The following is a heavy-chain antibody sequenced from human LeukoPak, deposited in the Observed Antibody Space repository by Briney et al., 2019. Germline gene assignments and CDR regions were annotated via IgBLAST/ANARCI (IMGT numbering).Heavy chain of an antibody. J-gene: IGHJ4*02. CDR3: ARGDYYYDSSAPAGYFDY. CDR2: IYHGGST. Sequence: PSETLSLTCTVSGYSISSGYYWGWIRQPPGKGLEWIGSIYHGGSTYYNPSLKSRVTISVDTSKNQFSLKLSSVTAADTAVYYCARGDYYYDSSAPAGYFDYWGQGTLVTVSS. CDR1: GYSISSGYY. D-gene: IGHD3-22*01. V-gene: IGHV4-38-2*02.